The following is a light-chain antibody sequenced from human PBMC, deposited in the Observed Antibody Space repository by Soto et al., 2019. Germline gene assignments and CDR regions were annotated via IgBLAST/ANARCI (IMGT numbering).Light chain of an antibody. CDR3: QQYNSYSWT. J-gene: IGKJ1*01. V-gene: IGKV1-5*03. Sequence: DIQMTQSPSTLSASVGDRVTITCRASQGISSWLAWYQQKPGKAPKLLIYKASSLESGVPSRFSGSGSGTEFTLTISSLQPDDFATYYCQQYNSYSWTFGQVTKVEIK. CDR1: QGISSW. CDR2: KAS.